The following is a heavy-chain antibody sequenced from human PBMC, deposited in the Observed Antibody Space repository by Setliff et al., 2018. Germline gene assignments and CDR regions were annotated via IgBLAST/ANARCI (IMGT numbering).Heavy chain of an antibody. Sequence: GGSLRLSCAVSGLRFSDAWVSWVRQAPGKGLEWVGRIKGKNDGLATDYAAPVKGRFTISRDDSKNTLYLQMNSLKTEDTAVYYCTTDPSPTFGGVIGAALDIWGQGTMVTVSS. J-gene: IGHJ3*02. V-gene: IGHV3-15*01. CDR3: TTDPSPTFGGVIGAALDI. CDR1: GLRFSDAW. D-gene: IGHD3-16*01. CDR2: IKGKNDGLAT.